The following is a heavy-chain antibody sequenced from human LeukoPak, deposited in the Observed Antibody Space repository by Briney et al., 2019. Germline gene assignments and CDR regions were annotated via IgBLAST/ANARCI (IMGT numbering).Heavy chain of an antibody. D-gene: IGHD4-17*01. CDR3: AKGGASVTRYVDY. V-gene: IGHV3-30*18. CDR1: GFTFSSYE. Sequence: GGSLRLSCAASGFTFSSYEMNWVRQAPGKGLEWVGIMSNSGENTFYGEAVKGRFTISRDNSQNTLYLQMNSLRPEDTAVYYCAKGGASVTRYVDYWGQETLVTVSS. CDR2: MSNSGENT. J-gene: IGHJ4*02.